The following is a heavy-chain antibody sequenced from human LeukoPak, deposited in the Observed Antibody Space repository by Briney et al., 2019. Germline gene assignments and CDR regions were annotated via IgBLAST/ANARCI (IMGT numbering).Heavy chain of an antibody. Sequence: GGSLRLSCAASGFTVSSNYMSWVRQAPGKGLEWVSVISGSGDSTYYADSVKGRFTISRDNSKNTLYLQMNTLRAEDTAVYYCAKAGEYYDSTGYYQFDYWGQGTLVTVSS. CDR1: GFTVSSNY. CDR2: ISGSGDST. J-gene: IGHJ4*02. CDR3: AKAGEYYDSTGYYQFDY. V-gene: IGHV3-23*01. D-gene: IGHD3-22*01.